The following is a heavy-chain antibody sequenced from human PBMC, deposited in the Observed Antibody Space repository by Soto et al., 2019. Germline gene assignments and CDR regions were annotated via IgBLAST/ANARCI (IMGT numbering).Heavy chain of an antibody. J-gene: IGHJ3*02. D-gene: IGHD6-19*01. Sequence: QVQLVQSGAEVKKPGSSVKVSCKASGGTFSSYAISWVRQAPGQGLEWMGGIIPIFGTANYAQKVQGKVTITADESTSPAYMERSSLRSEDTAVYYCARDGSRPTVAETFDSWGQGTMVTVSS. CDR1: GGTFSSYA. CDR3: ARDGSRPTVAETFDS. CDR2: IIPIFGTA. V-gene: IGHV1-69*12.